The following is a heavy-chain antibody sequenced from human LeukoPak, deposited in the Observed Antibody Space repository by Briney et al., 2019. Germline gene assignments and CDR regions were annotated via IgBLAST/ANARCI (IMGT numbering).Heavy chain of an antibody. J-gene: IGHJ3*02. V-gene: IGHV3-23*01. CDR3: AKSLPLRGYQSLVDAFDI. Sequence: RPGGSLRLSCAASGFTFSSYAMSWVRQAPGKGLEWVSAISGSGGSTYYADSVKGRFTISRDNSKNTLYLQMNSLRAEDTAVYYCAKSLPLRGYQSLVDAFDIWGQGTMVTVSS. CDR1: GFTFSSYA. D-gene: IGHD3-22*01. CDR2: ISGSGGST.